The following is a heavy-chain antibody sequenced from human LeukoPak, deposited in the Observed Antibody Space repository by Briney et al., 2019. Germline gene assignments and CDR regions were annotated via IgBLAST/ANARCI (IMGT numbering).Heavy chain of an antibody. CDR1: GFTFSSYA. D-gene: IGHD2-15*01. CDR2: ISGSGVTT. Sequence: PPGGSLRLSCTASGFTFSSYAMSWVRQAPGKGLEWVSAISGSGVTTYYADSVKGRFTISRDDSKNTLYLQMNSLRAEDTAVYYCARVYCAGGSCFSNFFDYWGQGTLVTVSS. CDR3: ARVYCAGGSCFSNFFDY. J-gene: IGHJ4*02. V-gene: IGHV3-23*01.